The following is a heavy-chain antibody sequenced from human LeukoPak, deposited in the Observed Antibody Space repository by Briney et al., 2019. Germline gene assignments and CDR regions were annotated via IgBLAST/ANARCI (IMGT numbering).Heavy chain of an antibody. Sequence: GGSLRLSCAASGFTVSSNYMSWVRQAPGKGLEWVSVIYTGGGTDHADSVKGRFTISRDNSKNTLSLQMNSLRADDTAIYYCTXXGYRHPYHFESWGQGTLVIVSS. J-gene: IGHJ4*02. D-gene: IGHD3-16*02. CDR3: TXXGYRHPYHFES. CDR1: GFTVSSNY. CDR2: IYTGGGT. V-gene: IGHV3-53*01.